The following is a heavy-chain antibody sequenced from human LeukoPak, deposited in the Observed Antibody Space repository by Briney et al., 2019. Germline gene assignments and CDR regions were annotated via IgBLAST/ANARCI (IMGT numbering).Heavy chain of an antibody. CDR1: GGSIISGDYY. J-gene: IGHJ3*02. V-gene: IGHV4-30-4*08. D-gene: IGHD2-2*02. CDR3: ARAGVVPAAINRAFDI. CDR2: IYHNGDT. Sequence: PSETLSLTCIVSGGSIISGDYYWSWIRQPPGKGLEWIGYIYHNGDTYYNPSLKSRVSISVDTSKNQFSLKLSSVTAADTAVYYCARAGVVPAAINRAFDIWGQGSVVTVPS.